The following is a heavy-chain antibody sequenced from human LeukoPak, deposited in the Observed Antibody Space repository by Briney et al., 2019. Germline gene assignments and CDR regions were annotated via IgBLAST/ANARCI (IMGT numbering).Heavy chain of an antibody. V-gene: IGHV4-61*02. CDR2: IETSGST. J-gene: IGHJ5*02. Sequence: PSETLSLTCTVSGASISSGGYCWSWIRQPAGKGVEWIGRIETSGSTNYNPSLKSRVTISVDTSKNQFSLKLRSVTAADTAVYYCARALCINGICEWFDPWGQGTLVTVSS. CDR3: ARALCINGICEWFDP. CDR1: GASISSGGYC. D-gene: IGHD2-8*01.